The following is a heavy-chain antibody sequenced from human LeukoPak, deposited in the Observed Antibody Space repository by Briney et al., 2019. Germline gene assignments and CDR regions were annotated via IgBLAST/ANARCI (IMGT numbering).Heavy chain of an antibody. CDR2: ISHDGSNE. D-gene: IGHD5-24*01. V-gene: IGHV3-30*04. CDR1: GFTFSRHA. J-gene: IGHJ4*02. Sequence: GGSLRLSCAASGFTFSRHAMHWVRQAPGKGLEWVAVISHDGSNEYYADSAKGRFTISRDNSKNTLYLQVNSLRGEDAAVYFCARVIGTDGYLYYFDYWGQGTLVTVSS. CDR3: ARVIGTDGYLYYFDY.